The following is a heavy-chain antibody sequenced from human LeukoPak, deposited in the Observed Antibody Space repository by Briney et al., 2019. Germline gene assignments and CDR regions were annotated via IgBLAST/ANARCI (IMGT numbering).Heavy chain of an antibody. CDR3: APLAANIFDY. Sequence: PGGSLRLSCAASGFTFSSYAMSWVRQAPGKGLEWVSAISGSGSSTYYAGSVRGRFTTSRDNAKRTVYLQMNSLRVEDTAVYYCAPLAANIFDYWGQGTLVTASS. CDR2: ISGSGSST. D-gene: IGHD6-25*01. CDR1: GFTFSSYA. J-gene: IGHJ4*02. V-gene: IGHV3-23*01.